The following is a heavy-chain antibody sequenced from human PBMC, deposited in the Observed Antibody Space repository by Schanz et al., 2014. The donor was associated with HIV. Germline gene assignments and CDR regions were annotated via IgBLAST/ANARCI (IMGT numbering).Heavy chain of an antibody. D-gene: IGHD3-10*01. V-gene: IGHV3-30*18. CDR3: AKDGAPSGSYSYGMDV. Sequence: QVQLVESGGGVVQPGRSLRLSCAASGFTFSSYGMHWVRQAPGKGLEWVTFISYDGSNKYYADSVKGRFTISRDNSKNTLYLQMNSLRAEDTAVYHCAKDGAPSGSYSYGMDVWGQGTTVTVSS. CDR2: ISYDGSNK. CDR1: GFTFSSYG. J-gene: IGHJ6*02.